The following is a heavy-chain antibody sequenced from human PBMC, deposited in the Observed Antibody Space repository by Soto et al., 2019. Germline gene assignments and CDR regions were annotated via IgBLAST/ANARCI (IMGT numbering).Heavy chain of an antibody. D-gene: IGHD3-22*01. J-gene: IGHJ4*02. Sequence: LRLSCAASGFTFSNAWMTWVRQAPGQGLVWVGRIKSKTDGGTADHAAPVRGRFTISRDDSKDTLYLQMSSLKTEDTAVYYCTTDAYYDTSGYWFWGQGTPVTVSS. CDR1: GFTFSNAW. V-gene: IGHV3-15*01. CDR2: IKSKTDGGTA. CDR3: TTDAYYDTSGYWF.